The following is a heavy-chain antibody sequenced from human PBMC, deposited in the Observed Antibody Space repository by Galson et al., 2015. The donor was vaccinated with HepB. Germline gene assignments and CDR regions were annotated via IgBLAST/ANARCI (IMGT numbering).Heavy chain of an antibody. CDR3: AKETYSSSWYQDY. V-gene: IGHV3-30*18. Sequence: SLRLSCAASGFTFSSYGMHWVRQAPGKGLERVAVISYDGSNKYYADSVKGRFTISRDNSKNTLYLQMNSLRAEDTAVYYCAKETYSSSWYQDYWGQGTLVTVSS. CDR2: ISYDGSNK. D-gene: IGHD6-13*01. J-gene: IGHJ4*02. CDR1: GFTFSSYG.